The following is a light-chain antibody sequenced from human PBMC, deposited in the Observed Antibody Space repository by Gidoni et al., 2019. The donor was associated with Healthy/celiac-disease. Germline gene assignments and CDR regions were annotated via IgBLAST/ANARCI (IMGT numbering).Light chain of an antibody. J-gene: IGKJ2*01. CDR2: GAS. V-gene: IGKV3-20*01. CDR1: QSVSSSY. Sequence: EIVLPQSPGTLSLSPGERATLSCRASQSVSSSYLAWYQQKPGQAPRLLIYGASSRATGIPDRFSGSGSGIDFTLTISRREPEDFAVYYCQQYGSSPYTFGQGTKLEIK. CDR3: QQYGSSPYT.